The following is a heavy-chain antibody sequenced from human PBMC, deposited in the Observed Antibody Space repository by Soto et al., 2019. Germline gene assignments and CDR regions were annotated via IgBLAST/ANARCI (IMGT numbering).Heavy chain of an antibody. J-gene: IGHJ4*02. Sequence: QVQLQESGPGLVKPSETLSLTCTVSGGSISSYYWSWIRQPPGKGLEWIGYIYYSGSTNYNPSLKSRVTISVDTAKNQVSLELSSVTAADTAVYYCARGGARCWYGFVGYWGPGTLVTVSS. CDR1: GGSISSYY. CDR3: ARGGARCWYGFVGY. D-gene: IGHD6-13*01. V-gene: IGHV4-59*01. CDR2: IYYSGST.